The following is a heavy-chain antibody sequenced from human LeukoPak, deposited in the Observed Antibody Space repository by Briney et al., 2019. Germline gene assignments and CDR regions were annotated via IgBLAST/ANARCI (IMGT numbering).Heavy chain of an antibody. D-gene: IGHD4-17*01. V-gene: IGHV1-3*01. J-gene: IGHJ4*02. CDR2: INVGNGNT. CDR3: ARDRHYGENYFDY. CDR1: GYTFTSYA. Sequence: GASVKVSFKASGYTFTSYAIHLVRQAPGQRLEWMGWINVGNGNTKYSQKFQGRGTITRDTSASTTYMELNSLRSEDTAVYYCARDRHYGENYFDYWGQGTLVTVSS.